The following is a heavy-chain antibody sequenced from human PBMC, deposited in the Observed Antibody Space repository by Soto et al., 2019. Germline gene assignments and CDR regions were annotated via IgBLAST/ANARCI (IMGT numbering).Heavy chain of an antibody. CDR2: ISYDGTIK. D-gene: IGHD3-3*01. CDR3: ARGERSGYYDS. Sequence: QVQLVESGGGVVQPGRSLRLSCAASGFALSVYAMHWVRQAPGKGLEWVAVISYDGTIKHYMDSVKGRFTISRDNSKIMLFLQMNSLRPEDTAVFYCARGERSGYYDSWGLGTLVTVSS. V-gene: IGHV3-30-3*01. CDR1: GFALSVYA. J-gene: IGHJ4*02.